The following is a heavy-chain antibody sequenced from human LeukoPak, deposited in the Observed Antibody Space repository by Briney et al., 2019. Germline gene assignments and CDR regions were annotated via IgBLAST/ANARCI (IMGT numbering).Heavy chain of an antibody. Sequence: ASVKVSCKASGYTFTGYYMHWVRQAPGQGLEWMGWINPNSGRTNYAQKFQGRVTMTRDTSISTAYMELSRLRSDDPAVYYCASHPYYYGSGSSPDYWGQGTLVTVSS. CDR2: INPNSGRT. CDR1: GYTFTGYY. J-gene: IGHJ4*02. V-gene: IGHV1-2*02. CDR3: ASHPYYYGSGSSPDY. D-gene: IGHD3-10*01.